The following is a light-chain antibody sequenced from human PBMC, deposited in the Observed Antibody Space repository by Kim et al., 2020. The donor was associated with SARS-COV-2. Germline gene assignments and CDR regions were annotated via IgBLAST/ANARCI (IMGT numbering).Light chain of an antibody. V-gene: IGLV2-14*03. CDR3: SSYTSSSTLV. CDR1: SSDVGGYNY. Sequence: QLTTTPGTGTSSDVGGYNYVSWYLQHPGKAPKLMIYDVSNRPAGVSNRFSGSKSGNTASLTISGLQAEDEADYYCSSYTSSSTLVFGTGTKVTVL. CDR2: DVS. J-gene: IGLJ1*01.